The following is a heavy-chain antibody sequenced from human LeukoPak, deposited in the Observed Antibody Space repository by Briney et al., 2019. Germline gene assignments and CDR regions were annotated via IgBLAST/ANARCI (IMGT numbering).Heavy chain of an antibody. CDR3: ARVQYSSSVDS. CDR1: GGSFSGYY. D-gene: IGHD6-6*01. V-gene: IGHV4-34*01. Sequence: SETLSLTCAVYGGSFSGYYWSWIRQPPGKGLEWIGEINHSGSTNYNPSLKSRVTISVDTSKNQFSLKLNSVTAADTAVYYCARVQYSSSVDSWGQGTLVTVSS. CDR2: INHSGST. J-gene: IGHJ4*02.